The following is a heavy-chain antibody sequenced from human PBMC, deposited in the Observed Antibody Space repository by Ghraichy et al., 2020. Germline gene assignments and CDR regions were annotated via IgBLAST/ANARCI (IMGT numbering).Heavy chain of an antibody. V-gene: IGHV3-15*01. J-gene: IGHJ5*02. Sequence: GESLNISCAASGFTFSNAWMSWVRQAPGKGLEWVGRIKSKTDGGTTDYAAPVKGRFTISRDDSKNTLYLQMNSLKTEDTAVYYCTTDPSPTPLYYITIFGVVISRGDWFDPWGQGTLVTVSS. CDR1: GFTFSNAW. CDR3: TTDPSPTPLYYITIFGVVISRGDWFDP. CDR2: IKSKTDGGTT. D-gene: IGHD3-3*01.